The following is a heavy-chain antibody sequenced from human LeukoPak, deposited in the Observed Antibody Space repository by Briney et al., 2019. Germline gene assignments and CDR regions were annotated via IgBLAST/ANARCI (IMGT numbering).Heavy chain of an antibody. CDR1: GFTFSDYN. Sequence: GGSLRLSCAASGFTFSDYNMRWIRQAPGKGLEWVSAISGSGGSTYYADSVKGRFTISRDNSKNTLYLQMNSLRAEDTAVYYCAKVGGAYYYDSSGYYRWGQGTLVTVSS. CDR3: AKVGGAYYYDSSGYYR. CDR2: ISGSGGST. J-gene: IGHJ4*02. D-gene: IGHD3-22*01. V-gene: IGHV3-23*01.